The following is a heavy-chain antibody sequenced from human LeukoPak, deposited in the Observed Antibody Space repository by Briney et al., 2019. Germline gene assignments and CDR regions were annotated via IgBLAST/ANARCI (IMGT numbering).Heavy chain of an antibody. V-gene: IGHV1-2*02. J-gene: IGHJ4*02. CDR2: INPNSGGT. Sequence: GASVKVSCKASGYTFTGYYMHWVRQAPGQGLDWMGWINPNSGGTNYAQKFQGRVTMTRDTSISTAYMELSRLRSDDTAVYYCARVRGLSDKSALGYWGQGTLVTVSS. D-gene: IGHD3-16*01. CDR3: ARVRGLSDKSALGY. CDR1: GYTFTGYY.